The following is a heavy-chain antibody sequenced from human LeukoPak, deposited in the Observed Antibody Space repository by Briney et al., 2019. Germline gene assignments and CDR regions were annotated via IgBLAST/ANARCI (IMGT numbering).Heavy chain of an antibody. V-gene: IGHV3-21*04. CDR1: GFTFSSYS. D-gene: IGHD4-23*01. CDR2: ISSSSSYI. CDR3: ARGGDYGGNLEPFDY. J-gene: IGHJ4*02. Sequence: PGGSLRLSCAASGFTFSSYSMNWVRQAPGKGLEWVSSISSSSSYIYYADSVKGRFTISRDNAKNSLYLQMNSLRAEDTALYYCARGGDYGGNLEPFDYWGQGTLVTVSS.